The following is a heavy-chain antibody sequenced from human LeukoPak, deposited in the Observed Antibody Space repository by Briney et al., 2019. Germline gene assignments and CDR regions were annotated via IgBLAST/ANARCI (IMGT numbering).Heavy chain of an antibody. J-gene: IGHJ4*02. D-gene: IGHD5-18*01. CDR2: IWYDGSNK. V-gene: IGHV3-33*01. CDR1: GFTFSSYG. Sequence: GRSLRLSCAASGFTFSSYGMHWVRQAPGKGLERVAVIWYDGSNKYYADSVKGRFTISRDNSKNTLYLQMNSLRAEDTAVYYCARDSYGFDYWGQGTLVTVSS. CDR3: ARDSYGFDY.